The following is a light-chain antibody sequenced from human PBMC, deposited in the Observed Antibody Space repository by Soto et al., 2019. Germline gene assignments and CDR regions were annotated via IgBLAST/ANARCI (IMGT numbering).Light chain of an antibody. J-gene: IGLJ2*01. Sequence: NFMLTQPHSVSESPGKTVTISCTGSSGSIASNYVQWYQQRPGSAPTTVIYEDNQRPSGVPDRFSGSIDSSSNSASLTISGLKTEDEADNNCQSYDSSYRVVFGGGPKPTVL. CDR1: SGSIASNY. CDR2: EDN. V-gene: IGLV6-57*02. CDR3: QSYDSSYRVV.